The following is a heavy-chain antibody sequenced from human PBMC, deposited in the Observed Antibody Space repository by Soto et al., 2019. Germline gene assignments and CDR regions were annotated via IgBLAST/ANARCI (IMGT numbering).Heavy chain of an antibody. CDR3: ARDSPPGIVGGGSY. Sequence: SVKVSCKASGYTFTGYYMHWVRQAPGQGLEWMGGIIPIFGTANYAQKFQGRVTITADESTSTAYMELSSLRSEDTAVYYCARDSPPGIVGGGSYWGQGTLVTVSS. J-gene: IGHJ4*02. D-gene: IGHD1-26*01. V-gene: IGHV1-69*13. CDR1: GYTFTGYY. CDR2: IIPIFGTA.